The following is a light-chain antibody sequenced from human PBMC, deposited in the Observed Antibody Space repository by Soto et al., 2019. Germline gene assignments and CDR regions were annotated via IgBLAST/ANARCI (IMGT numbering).Light chain of an antibody. Sequence: QSALTQPASVSGSPGQSITISCTGTSSDVGGYNYVSWYQQHPGKSPKLMIYDVSNRPSGFSNRFSGSKSGNTASLTISGLQAEDEADYYCTSYTGSSTHVFGTGTKVTVL. CDR1: SSDVGGYNY. CDR3: TSYTGSSTHV. J-gene: IGLJ1*01. V-gene: IGLV2-14*01. CDR2: DVS.